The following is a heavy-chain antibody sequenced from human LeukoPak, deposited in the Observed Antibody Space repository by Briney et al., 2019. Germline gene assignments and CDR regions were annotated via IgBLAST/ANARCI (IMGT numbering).Heavy chain of an antibody. D-gene: IGHD3-22*01. J-gene: IGHJ4*02. V-gene: IGHV4-59*01. CDR2: IYYSENN. CDR3: AGGNFYDSSGHPYHFHY. Sequence: PSETLSLTCTVAGVSISSYYWSWIRQPPGKGLEWIGYIYYSENNNYNSSLKSRVTISEDTSKNQFSLDLTSVTAADTAVYYCAGGNFYDSSGHPYHFHYWGQGTLVTVPS. CDR1: GVSISSYY.